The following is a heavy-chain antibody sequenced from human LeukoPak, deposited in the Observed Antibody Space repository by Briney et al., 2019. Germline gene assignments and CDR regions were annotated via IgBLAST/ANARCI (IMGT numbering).Heavy chain of an antibody. D-gene: IGHD2-15*01. Sequence: GGSLRLSCAASGFTFSNYATHWVRQAPGKGLEWVAFISYDGNKKYYADSVKGRFTISRDNSKNTLYLQMNSLRAEDTAVYYCARDSYGLSYWGQGTLVTVSS. CDR2: ISYDGNKK. CDR1: GFTFSNYA. J-gene: IGHJ4*02. V-gene: IGHV3-30*04. CDR3: ARDSYGLSY.